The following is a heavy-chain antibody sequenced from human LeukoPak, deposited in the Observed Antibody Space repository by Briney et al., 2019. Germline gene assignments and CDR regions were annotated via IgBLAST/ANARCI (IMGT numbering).Heavy chain of an antibody. CDR1: GYTFTGYY. Sequence: ASVKVSCKASGYTFTGYYMHWVRQAPGQGLEWMGWINPNSGGTNYAQKFQGWVTMTRDTSISTAYMELSRLRSDGTAVYYCARSSRDGYNSFDYWGQGTLVTVSS. CDR2: INPNSGGT. J-gene: IGHJ4*02. CDR3: ARSSRDGYNSFDY. D-gene: IGHD5-24*01. V-gene: IGHV1-2*04.